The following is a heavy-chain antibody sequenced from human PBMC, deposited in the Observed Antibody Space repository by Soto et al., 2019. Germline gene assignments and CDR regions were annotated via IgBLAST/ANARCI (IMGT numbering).Heavy chain of an antibody. CDR3: AHSAAKTITWIREDGFDP. D-gene: IGHD3-10*01. V-gene: IGHV2-5*01. Sequence: QITLKESGPTLVKPTQTLTLTCTFSGFSLSTSGVGVGWIRQPPGKALEWLAIIYCNDDKRYSPSLKSRLTITKDTSKNHVVLTMTNMDPVDTATYYCAHSAAKTITWIREDGFDPWGQGTLVTVSS. CDR2: IYCNDDK. J-gene: IGHJ5*02. CDR1: GFSLSTSGVG.